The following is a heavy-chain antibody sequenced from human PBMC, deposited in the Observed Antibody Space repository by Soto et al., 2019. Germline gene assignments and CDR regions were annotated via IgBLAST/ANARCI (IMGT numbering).Heavy chain of an antibody. CDR1: GYTFTSYG. J-gene: IGHJ6*03. D-gene: IGHD2-15*01. V-gene: IGHV1-18*01. Sequence: ASVKVSCKASGYTFTSYGISWVRQAPGQGLEWMGWISAYNGNTNYAQKLQGRVTMTTDTSTSTAYMELRSLRSDDTAVYYCGREGRDYYYYYYMDVWGKGTTDTVSS. CDR3: GREGRDYYYYYYMDV. CDR2: ISAYNGNT.